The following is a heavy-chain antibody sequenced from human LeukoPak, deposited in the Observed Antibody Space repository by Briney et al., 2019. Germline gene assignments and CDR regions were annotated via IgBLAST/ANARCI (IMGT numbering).Heavy chain of an antibody. CDR1: GGSISSYY. D-gene: IGHD3-22*01. Sequence: SETLSLTCTVSGGSISSYYWSWIRQPAGKGLEWIGRIYTSGSTNYNPSLKSRVTISLDTSKNQFSLKLSSVTAADTAVYYCARLRRTYYYDSSGYEFDYWGQGTLVTVSS. V-gene: IGHV4-4*07. J-gene: IGHJ4*02. CDR3: ARLRRTYYYDSSGYEFDY. CDR2: IYTSGST.